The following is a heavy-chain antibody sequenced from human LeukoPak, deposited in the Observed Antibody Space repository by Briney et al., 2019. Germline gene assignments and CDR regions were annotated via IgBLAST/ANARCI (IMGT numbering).Heavy chain of an antibody. CDR3: ARHSTGVDILTGYRRGDYYSGIDV. V-gene: IGHV4-59*08. CDR1: GGSISSYY. CDR2: IYYSGST. J-gene: IGHJ6*02. Sequence: SETLSLTCTVPGGSISSYYWSWIRQPPGKGLEWVGYIYYSGSTNYNPSLKSRVTISVDTSKNQFSLKLTSVTAADTAVYYCARHSTGVDILTGYRRGDYYSGIDVWGQGTTVIVSS. D-gene: IGHD3-9*01.